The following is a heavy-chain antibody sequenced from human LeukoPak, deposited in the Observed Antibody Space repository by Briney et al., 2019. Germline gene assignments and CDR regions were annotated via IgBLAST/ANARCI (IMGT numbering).Heavy chain of an antibody. V-gene: IGHV4-4*07. J-gene: IGHJ6*02. CDR2: IYYSGST. Sequence: SETLSLTCTVSGVSFSSYYWTWIRQPAGKGLEWIGRIYYSGSTNYNPSLKSRVTISVDTSKNQFSLKLTSVTAADTAMYYCARSCGGGSCNHFYYGMDVWGQGTTVTVSS. D-gene: IGHD2-15*01. CDR1: GVSFSSYY. CDR3: ARSCGGGSCNHFYYGMDV.